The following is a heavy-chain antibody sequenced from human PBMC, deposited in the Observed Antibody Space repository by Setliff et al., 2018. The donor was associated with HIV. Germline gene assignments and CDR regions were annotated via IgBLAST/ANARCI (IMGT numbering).Heavy chain of an antibody. Sequence: PSETLSLTCTVSGGSISSHYWSWIRQPPGKGLEWIGSIYYSGSTNYNPSLKSRVTISVDTSKNQFSVKLSSVTAADTAVYYCARGHCSGTNCYGVDYYGMDVWGQGTTVTVSS. J-gene: IGHJ6*02. CDR3: ARGHCSGTNCYGVDYYGMDV. CDR1: GGSISSHY. V-gene: IGHV4-59*11. CDR2: IYYSGST. D-gene: IGHD2-2*01.